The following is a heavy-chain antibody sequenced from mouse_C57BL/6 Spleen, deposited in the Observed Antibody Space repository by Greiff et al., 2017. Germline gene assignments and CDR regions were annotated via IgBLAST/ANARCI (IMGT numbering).Heavy chain of an antibody. V-gene: IGHV5-6*01. CDR2: ISNGGSYT. CDR3: ARHGDCGNSFAY. D-gene: IGHD1-1*01. CDR1: GFTFSSYG. Sequence: EVMLVESGGDLVKPGGSLTLSCAASGFTFSSYGMSWVRQTPDKRLEWVATISNGGSYTYYPDSVKGRFTISRDKAKNTLYLQMSSLKSEDTAMYYCARHGDCGNSFAYWGQGTLVTVSA. J-gene: IGHJ3*01.